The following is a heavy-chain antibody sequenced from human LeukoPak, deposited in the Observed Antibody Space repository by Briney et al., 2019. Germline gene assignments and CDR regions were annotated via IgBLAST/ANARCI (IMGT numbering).Heavy chain of an antibody. Sequence: SETLSLTCTVSGFSINSGYHWGWIRQPPGKGLEWIGSIFRGGTTYYNPSLKSRVTISVDTSKNQFSLKLSSVTAADTAVYYCARTLDSAFGLTTFDYWGQGTLVTVSS. CDR1: GFSINSGYH. CDR2: IFRGGTT. CDR3: ARTLDSAFGLTTFDY. V-gene: IGHV4-38-2*02. D-gene: IGHD1-14*01. J-gene: IGHJ4*02.